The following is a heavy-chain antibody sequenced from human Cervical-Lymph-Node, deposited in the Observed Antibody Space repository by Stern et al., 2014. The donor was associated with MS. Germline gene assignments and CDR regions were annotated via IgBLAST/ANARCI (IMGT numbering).Heavy chain of an antibody. CDR1: GLTFSGTW. V-gene: IGHV3-15*01. J-gene: IGHJ4*02. CDR2: IKTTSDGGTT. CDR3: TTVLS. Sequence: EVPLVESGGGLVKPGGSLRLSCAASGLTFSGTWMNWVRPAPGKGLEWVGRIKTTSDGGTTDYAAPVKGRFIISRDDSKNTLYLQMNSLKSEDTGIYYCTTVLSWGQGTLVTVSS.